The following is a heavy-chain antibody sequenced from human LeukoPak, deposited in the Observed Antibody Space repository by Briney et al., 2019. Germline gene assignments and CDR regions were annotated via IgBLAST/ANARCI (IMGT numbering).Heavy chain of an antibody. D-gene: IGHD6-19*01. Sequence: GGSLRLSCAASGLTFIDYDMHWVRHVIGKGLEWVSAIGIRGDTHYSGSVKGRFIISRENAESSLYLQMNSLRAEDTAVYYCARGGIQVSGIDEFDYWGQGTLVTVSS. J-gene: IGHJ4*02. CDR2: IGIRGDT. CDR1: GLTFIDYD. CDR3: ARGGIQVSGIDEFDY. V-gene: IGHV3-13*01.